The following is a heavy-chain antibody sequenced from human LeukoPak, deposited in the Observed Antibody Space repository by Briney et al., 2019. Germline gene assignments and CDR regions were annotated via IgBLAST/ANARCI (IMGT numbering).Heavy chain of an antibody. Sequence: KSSETLSLTCTVSGGSISSSSYYWGWIRQPPGKGLEWIGSIYYSGSTYYNPSLKSRVTISVDTSKNQFSLKLSSVTAADTAVYYCAGHKQQLIPFDYWGQGTLVTVSS. D-gene: IGHD6-13*01. CDR2: IYYSGST. V-gene: IGHV4-39*01. CDR3: AGHKQQLIPFDY. J-gene: IGHJ4*02. CDR1: GGSISSSSYY.